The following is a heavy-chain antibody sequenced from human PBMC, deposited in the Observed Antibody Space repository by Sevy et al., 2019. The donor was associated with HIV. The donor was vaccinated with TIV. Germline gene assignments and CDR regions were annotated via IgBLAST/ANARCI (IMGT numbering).Heavy chain of an antibody. CDR3: ARGQQVTMLVVIGGFYFGF. V-gene: IGHV3-7*01. CDR2: IKQDMSEK. Sequence: GGSLRLSCAASGFTFSSYWMTWVRQAPGKGLEWVANIKQDMSEKYYADSVKGRFTISRDNARNSLYLQLESLRAEDTAVYYCARGQQVTMLVVIGGFYFGFWGQGTLVTVSS. J-gene: IGHJ4*02. CDR1: GFTFSSYW. D-gene: IGHD3-22*01.